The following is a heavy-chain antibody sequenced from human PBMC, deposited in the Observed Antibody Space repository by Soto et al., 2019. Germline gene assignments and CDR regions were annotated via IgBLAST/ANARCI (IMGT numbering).Heavy chain of an antibody. J-gene: IGHJ4*02. Sequence: QVHLQESGPGMAKPSETLSLTCTVSGVSVSSSSYYWSWIRQPPGNGLEWIGHIYYTGSTNYNPSLTSRVTISVDTSKSQFSLKLTSVTAADTAVYFCAGDYSYSSGRFVYWGQGTLVTVSS. CDR2: IYYTGST. V-gene: IGHV4-61*01. CDR1: GVSVSSSSYY. CDR3: AGDYSYSSGRFVY. D-gene: IGHD6-19*01.